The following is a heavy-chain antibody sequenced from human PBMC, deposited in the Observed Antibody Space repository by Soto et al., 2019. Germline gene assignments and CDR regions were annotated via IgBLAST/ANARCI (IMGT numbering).Heavy chain of an antibody. Sequence: QVQLEQSGAEVKKPGASVKVSCKASGYTFDSYAIHWVRQAPGQSLEWRGWISAGRGNTRVSQKFHDRVSISEDSSARSAYKEFHSLTSSVTAVYFCAGATVVSLSGSLHSWGLGTLVTVSS. CDR3: AGATVVSLSGSLHS. CDR2: ISAGRGNT. V-gene: IGHV1-3*01. D-gene: IGHD2-2*01. J-gene: IGHJ5*01. CDR1: GYTFDSYA.